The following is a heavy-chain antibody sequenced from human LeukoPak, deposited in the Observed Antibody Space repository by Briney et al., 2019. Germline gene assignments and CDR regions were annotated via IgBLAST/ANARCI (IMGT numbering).Heavy chain of an antibody. CDR2: INPKNGDT. V-gene: IGHV1-2*02. Sequence: EASVKVSCKASGYTFDDEYIHWVRQAPGLGLEWMGWINPKNGDTNYAQRFQGRVTMTRDTSISTAYMELRRLRSDDSAVYYCARRVQKLVATSWFDPWGQGTPVTVSS. CDR3: ARRVQKLVATSWFDP. J-gene: IGHJ5*02. CDR1: GYTFDDEY. D-gene: IGHD5-12*01.